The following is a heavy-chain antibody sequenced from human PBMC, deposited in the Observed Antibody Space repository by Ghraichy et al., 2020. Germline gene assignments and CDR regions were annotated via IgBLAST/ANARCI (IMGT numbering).Heavy chain of an antibody. CDR3: ARRYSSSWSGFDP. CDR2: IKEDGSEK. CDR1: GFNFNNYW. D-gene: IGHD6-13*01. V-gene: IGHV3-7*01. Sequence: LSLTCAASGFNFNNYWMTWVRQAPGKGLEWVASIKEDGSEKFYVGSVKGRFTISRDNAKNSLYLQMNSLRGEDTAVYYCARRYSSSWSGFDPWGQGTLVTVSS. J-gene: IGHJ5*02.